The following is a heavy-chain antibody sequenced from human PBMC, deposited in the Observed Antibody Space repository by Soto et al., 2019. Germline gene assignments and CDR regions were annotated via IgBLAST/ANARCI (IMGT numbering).Heavy chain of an antibody. V-gene: IGHV4-30-4*01. CDR2: IYYSGST. J-gene: IGHJ4*02. D-gene: IGHD3-10*01. CDR1: GGSISSGDYY. Sequence: QVQLQESGPGLVKPSQTLSLTCTVSGGSISSGDYYWSWIRQPPGKGLEWIGYIYYSGSTYYNPSLKTRVTISVDTSKNQFSLKLSSVTAADTAVYYCARVGGFGATTIDYWGQGTLFTVSS. CDR3: ARVGGFGATTIDY.